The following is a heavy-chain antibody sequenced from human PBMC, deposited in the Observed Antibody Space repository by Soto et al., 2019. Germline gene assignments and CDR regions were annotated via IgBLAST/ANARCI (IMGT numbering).Heavy chain of an antibody. Sequence: ASVKVSCKVSGYTLTELSMHWVRQAPGKGLEWMGGFDPEDGETIYAQKFQGRVTMTEDTSTDTDYMELRSLRSEDTAVYYCATDTSSSSWHYYYYGMDVWGQGTTVTVSS. CDR1: GYTLTELS. V-gene: IGHV1-24*01. CDR3: ATDTSSSSWHYYYYGMDV. D-gene: IGHD6-13*01. CDR2: FDPEDGET. J-gene: IGHJ6*02.